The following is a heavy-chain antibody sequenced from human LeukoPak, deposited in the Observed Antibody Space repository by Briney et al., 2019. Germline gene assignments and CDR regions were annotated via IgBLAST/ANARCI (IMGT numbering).Heavy chain of an antibody. CDR2: INPNSGGT. CDR1: GYTFTGYY. CDR3: ARDRGDITMIVVVPKYYFDY. J-gene: IGHJ4*02. D-gene: IGHD3-22*01. V-gene: IGHV1-2*02. Sequence: ASVKVSCKASGYTFTGYYMHWVRQAPGQGLEWMGWINPNSGGTNYAQKFQGRVTMTRDTSISTAYMELSRLRSDDTAVYYCARDRGDITMIVVVPKYYFDYWGQGTLVTVSS.